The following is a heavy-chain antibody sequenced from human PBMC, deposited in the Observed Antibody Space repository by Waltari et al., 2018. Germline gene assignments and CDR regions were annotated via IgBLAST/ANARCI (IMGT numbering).Heavy chain of an antibody. V-gene: IGHV1-3*01. CDR1: GYHFPSYA. J-gene: IGHJ2*01. CDR3: VAGGRFNWYFDL. D-gene: IGHD3-10*01. CDR2: INAGNGNT. Sequence: QVQLVQSGAAVKKPGPSVKVSCKASGYHFPSYACHWVRQAPGQRLEWMRWINAGNGNTKYSQKFQGRVTITRDTSASTAYMELSSLRSEDTAVYYCVAGGRFNWYFDLWGRGTLVTVSS.